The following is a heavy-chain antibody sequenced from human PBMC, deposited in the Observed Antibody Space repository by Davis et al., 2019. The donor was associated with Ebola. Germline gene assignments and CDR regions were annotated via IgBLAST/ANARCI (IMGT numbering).Heavy chain of an antibody. Sequence: DSVKGRFTISRDNAKNSLYLQMNSLRDEDTAVYYCARESDSGSYFDYWGQGTLVTVSS. V-gene: IGHV3-11*06. J-gene: IGHJ4*02. CDR3: ARESDSGSYFDY. D-gene: IGHD1-26*01.